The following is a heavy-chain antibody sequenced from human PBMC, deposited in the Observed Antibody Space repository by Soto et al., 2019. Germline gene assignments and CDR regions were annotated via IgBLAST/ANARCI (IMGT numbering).Heavy chain of an antibody. CDR3: ARDGSTSWYSYDYHGMDV. D-gene: IGHD5-18*01. J-gene: IGHJ6*02. CDR1: GFTFRTYW. V-gene: IGHV3-7*05. CDR2: INLDGSEK. Sequence: EVQLVESGGGLVQPGGSLRLSWAASGFTFRTYWLSWVRQVPGKGLEWVANINLDGSEKNYVDSVKGRFTISRDNARNSLYLQMSSLRAEDTALYYCARDGSTSWYSYDYHGMDVWGQGTTVTVSS.